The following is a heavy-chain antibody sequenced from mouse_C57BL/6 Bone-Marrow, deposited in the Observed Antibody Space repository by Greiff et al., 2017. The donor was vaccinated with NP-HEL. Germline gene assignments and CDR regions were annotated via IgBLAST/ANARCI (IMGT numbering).Heavy chain of an antibody. CDR2: INPYNGGT. V-gene: IGHV1-19*01. Sequence: EVKLQQSGPVLVKPGASVKMSCKASGYTFTDYYMNWVKQSHGKSLEWIGVINPYNGGTSYNQKFKGKATLTVDKSSSTAYMELNSLTSEDSAVYYCARRTVVATNFDYWGQGTTLTVSS. CDR3: ARRTVVATNFDY. D-gene: IGHD1-1*01. CDR1: GYTFTDYY. J-gene: IGHJ2*01.